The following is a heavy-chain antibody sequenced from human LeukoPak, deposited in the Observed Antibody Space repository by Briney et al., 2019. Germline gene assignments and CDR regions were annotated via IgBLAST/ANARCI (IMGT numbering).Heavy chain of an antibody. Sequence: SETLSLTCTVSGGSISSCYWSWIRQPPGKGLEWIGYVYYSGSTNYNPSLKSRVTISVDTSKNQFSLKLSSVTAADTAAYYCARILNYYGSGSPYWFDPWGQGTLVTVSS. D-gene: IGHD3-10*01. CDR1: GGSISSCY. V-gene: IGHV4-59*01. J-gene: IGHJ5*02. CDR2: VYYSGST. CDR3: ARILNYYGSGSPYWFDP.